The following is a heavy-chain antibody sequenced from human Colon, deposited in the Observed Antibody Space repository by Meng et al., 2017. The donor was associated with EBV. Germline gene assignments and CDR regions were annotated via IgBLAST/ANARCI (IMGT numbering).Heavy chain of an antibody. Sequence: VELEPWVVRLSRPRRTRSRGAAVVGGSYSDYSWTWNRQPPGKGLEWIGEIDHRGNTKYNPSLKSRVTISLDTSKKQFSLKVSSVTAADSAVYDCARRGPSGNFSPWSQGALVTVSS. J-gene: IGHJ5*02. V-gene: IGHV4-34*01. CDR2: IDHRGNT. CDR1: GGSYSDYS. CDR3: ARRGPSGNFSP. D-gene: IGHD3-10*01.